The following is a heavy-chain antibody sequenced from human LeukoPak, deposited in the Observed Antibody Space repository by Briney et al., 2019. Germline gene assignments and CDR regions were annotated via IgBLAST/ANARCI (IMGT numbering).Heavy chain of an antibody. CDR3: ARVGDRLIRRYYFDY. Sequence: SETLSLTCTVSGGSISSHYWSWIRQPPGKGLEWIGYIYYSGSTNYNPSLKSRVTISVDTSKNQFPLKLSSVTAADTAVYYCARVGDRLIRRYYFDYWGQGTLVTVSS. D-gene: IGHD3/OR15-3a*01. J-gene: IGHJ4*02. CDR2: IYYSGST. CDR1: GGSISSHY. V-gene: IGHV4-59*11.